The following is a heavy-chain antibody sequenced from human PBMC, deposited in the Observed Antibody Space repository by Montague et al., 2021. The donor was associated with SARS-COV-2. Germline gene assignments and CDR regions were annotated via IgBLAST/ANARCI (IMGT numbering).Heavy chain of an antibody. J-gene: IGHJ4*02. CDR3: VRDTGSAQAGFDA. D-gene: IGHD4-17*01. CDR1: GDSVTVSSTS. V-gene: IGHV6-1*01. Sequence: CAISGDSVTVSSTSGAGLKSSRPNASDGLVWTDYISMWNNDYATSVEGRISIDPDTSKNQFFLHLRSVTPEDTGFYYCVRDTGSAQAGFDAWGQGTLVTVSS. CDR2: TDYISMWNN.